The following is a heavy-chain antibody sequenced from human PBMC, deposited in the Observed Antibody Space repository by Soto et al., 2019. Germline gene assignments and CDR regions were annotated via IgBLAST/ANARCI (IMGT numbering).Heavy chain of an antibody. CDR2: IWYDGSNK. Sequence: GGSLRLSXAASGFTFSSYGMHWVRQAPGKGLEWVAVIWYDGSNKYYADSVKGRFTISRDNSKNTLYLQMNSLRAEDTAVYYCARERGRWLQSSYFDYWGQGTLVTVSS. CDR3: ARERGRWLQSSYFDY. J-gene: IGHJ4*02. V-gene: IGHV3-33*01. CDR1: GFTFSSYG. D-gene: IGHD3-16*01.